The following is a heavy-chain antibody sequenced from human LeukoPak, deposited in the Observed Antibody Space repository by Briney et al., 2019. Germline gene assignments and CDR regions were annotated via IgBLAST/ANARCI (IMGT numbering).Heavy chain of an antibody. V-gene: IGHV3-30*02. J-gene: IGHJ4*02. CDR1: GFTFSSYG. Sequence: PGGSLRLSCAASGFTFSSYGMHWVRPAPGKGLERLAFMRYDGSNTHYADSVKGRFTISRDNSKNTLFLQMNSLRSEDTALYYCANGPHYNMLTGFYKVRSHLDYWGQGTLVTVSS. D-gene: IGHD3-9*01. CDR2: MRYDGSNT. CDR3: ANGPHYNMLTGFYKVRSHLDY.